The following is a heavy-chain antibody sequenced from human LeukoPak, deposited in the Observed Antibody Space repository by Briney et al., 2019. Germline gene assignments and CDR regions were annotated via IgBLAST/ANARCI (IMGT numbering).Heavy chain of an antibody. Sequence: GGSLRLSCAASGFTFTSYAMSWVRQAPGKGLEWVSVISGSGGSAYYADSVKGRFTISRDNSKNTLYLQMNSLRAEDTAVYYCAKDRCSSTSCYKWANWFDPWGQGTLVTVSS. J-gene: IGHJ5*02. D-gene: IGHD2-2*02. V-gene: IGHV3-23*01. CDR2: ISGSGGSA. CDR3: AKDRCSSTSCYKWANWFDP. CDR1: GFTFTSYA.